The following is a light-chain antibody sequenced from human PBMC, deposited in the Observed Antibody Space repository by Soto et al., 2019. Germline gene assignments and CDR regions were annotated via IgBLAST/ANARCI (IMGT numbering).Light chain of an antibody. Sequence: DIPMTQSPSSLSASVGDRVTITCRASQGISIYLAWYQQKPGKVPKLMIYAASALQSGVPSRFSGSGSGTYFTLTISSLQPEDAATYYCQKYNSVPRTFGQGTKVEIK. V-gene: IGKV1-27*01. CDR1: QGISIY. J-gene: IGKJ1*01. CDR2: AAS. CDR3: QKYNSVPRT.